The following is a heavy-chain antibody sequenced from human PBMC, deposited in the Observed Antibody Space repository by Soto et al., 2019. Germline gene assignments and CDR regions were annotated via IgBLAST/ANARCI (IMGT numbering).Heavy chain of an antibody. Sequence: QVQLQQWGAGLLKPSETLSLTCAVYGGSFSGYYWSWIRQPPGKGLEWIGEINHSGSTNYNPSLKRRVTISVDTSKNQFSLKLSSVTAADTAVYYCARGLVYGDYATDAFDIWGQGTMVTVSS. CDR3: ARGLVYGDYATDAFDI. CDR2: INHSGST. J-gene: IGHJ3*02. CDR1: GGSFSGYY. D-gene: IGHD4-17*01. V-gene: IGHV4-34*01.